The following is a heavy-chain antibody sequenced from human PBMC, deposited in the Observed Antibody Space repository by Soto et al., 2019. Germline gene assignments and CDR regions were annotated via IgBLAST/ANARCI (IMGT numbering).Heavy chain of an antibody. V-gene: IGHV3-73*02. CDR3: TGGYCTGGTCYSGYFQH. D-gene: IGHD2-15*01. Sequence: EVQLVQSGGGLVQPGGSLKLYCAASGFTFSGSTVHWVRQASGEGLQWVGRIRSKANDYATTYIASVKGRFTISRDDSRNTAYLQMSDLKTEDTAVYYCTGGYCTGGTCYSGYFQHWCQGALVTV. CDR1: GFTFSGST. J-gene: IGHJ1*01. CDR2: IRSKANDYAT.